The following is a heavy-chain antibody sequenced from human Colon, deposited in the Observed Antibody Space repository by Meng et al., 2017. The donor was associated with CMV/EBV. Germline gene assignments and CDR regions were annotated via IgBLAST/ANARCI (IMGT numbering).Heavy chain of an antibody. D-gene: IGHD2-15*01. Sequence: GESLKISCAASGFTFSSYEMNWVRQAPGKGLEWVSYISSSGSTIYYADSVKGRFTISRDNAKNSLYLQMNSLRAEDTAVYYCARDIGRYCAGGTCYARPYLYDLDVWGQGTTVTVSS. V-gene: IGHV3-48*03. J-gene: IGHJ6*02. CDR1: GFTFSSYE. CDR2: ISSSGSTI. CDR3: ARDIGRYCAGGTCYARPYLYDLDV.